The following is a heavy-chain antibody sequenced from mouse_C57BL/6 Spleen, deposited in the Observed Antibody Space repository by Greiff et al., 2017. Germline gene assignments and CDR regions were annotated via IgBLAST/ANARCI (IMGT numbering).Heavy chain of an antibody. CDR1: GFNIKDDY. V-gene: IGHV14-4*01. D-gene: IGHD1-1*01. J-gene: IGHJ3*01. CDR3: TTPYYGSRWFAY. Sequence: EVQLQQSGAELVRPGASVKLSCTASGFNIKDDYMHWVKQRPEQGLEWIGWIDPENGDTEYASKFQGKATITADKSSNTAYLQLSFLTSEDTAVYYCTTPYYGSRWFAYWGQGTLVTVSA. CDR2: IDPENGDT.